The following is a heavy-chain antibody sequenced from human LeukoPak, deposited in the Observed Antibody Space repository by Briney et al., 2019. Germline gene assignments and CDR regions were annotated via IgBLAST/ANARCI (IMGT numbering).Heavy chain of an antibody. CDR2: IYYHGST. CDR3: ARDLYSSRTNDAFVI. V-gene: IGHV4-34*01. CDR1: GGSFSGYY. J-gene: IGHJ3*02. Sequence: SETLSLTCAVYGGSFSGYYWGRIRQPPGKGLEWIGSIYYHGSTYYNPSLKSRVTISVDTSKNQFSLKLSSVTAAGTAVYYCARDLYSSRTNDAFVIWGQGTMVTVSA. D-gene: IGHD6-13*01.